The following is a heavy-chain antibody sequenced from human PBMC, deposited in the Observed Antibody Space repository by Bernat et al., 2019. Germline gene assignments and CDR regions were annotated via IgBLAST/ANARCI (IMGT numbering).Heavy chain of an antibody. J-gene: IGHJ6*03. D-gene: IGHD3-10*01. CDR3: AKDGQLTPYFYYYMDV. V-gene: IGHV3-74*01. CDR2: INSDGSVT. Sequence: EVQLVESGGGLVQPGGSLRLSCAASGFTFSSYWMHWVRQAPGKGLVWLSRINSDGSVTAYADSVKGRFTNSRDNAKNTLYLQMNSLRAEDTAVYYCAKDGQLTPYFYYYMDVWGRGTTVTVSS. CDR1: GFTFSSYW.